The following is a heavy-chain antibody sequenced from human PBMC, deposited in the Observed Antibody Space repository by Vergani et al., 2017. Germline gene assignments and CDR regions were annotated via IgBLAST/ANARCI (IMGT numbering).Heavy chain of an antibody. CDR2: IYYSGST. CDR1: GGSVSSGSYY. Sequence: QVQLQESGPGLVKPSETLSLTCTVSGGSVSSGSYYWSWIRQSPGKGLEWIGYIYYSGSTNNNPSLKSRVTITVNTSKNQFSLKLSSVTAADTAVYYCARSWRAFDIWGQGTMVTVSS. V-gene: IGHV4-61*01. D-gene: IGHD3-3*01. J-gene: IGHJ3*02. CDR3: ARSWRAFDI.